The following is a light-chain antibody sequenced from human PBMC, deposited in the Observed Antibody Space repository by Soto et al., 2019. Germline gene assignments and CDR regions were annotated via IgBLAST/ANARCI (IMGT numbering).Light chain of an antibody. CDR3: QQYSSSPWT. V-gene: IGKV3-20*01. CDR2: APS. J-gene: IGKJ1*01. Sequence: EIVLTQSPGTLSLSPGERATLSCRASQSFSISHLACYHQRPGQAPILLIFAPSTRATGIPETFSGSGSGTDFTLTMSRLEPEDFAVYFSQQYSSSPWTFGQGTKV. CDR1: QSFSISH.